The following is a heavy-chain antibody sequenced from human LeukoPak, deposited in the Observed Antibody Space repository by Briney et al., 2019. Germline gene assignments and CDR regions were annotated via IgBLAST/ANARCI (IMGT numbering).Heavy chain of an antibody. CDR1: GDSLSSGGYY. CDR2: IYHSGST. Sequence: SETLSLTRTVSGDSLSSGGYYSSWIRKPPGKGLEWIGYIYHSGSTYYNPSLKSRLSISVDTSKNQFSLKLNSVTAADTAVYYCARTVARTWVDYWGQGTLVTVSS. CDR3: ARTVARTWVDY. V-gene: IGHV4-31*03. D-gene: IGHD6-19*01. J-gene: IGHJ4*02.